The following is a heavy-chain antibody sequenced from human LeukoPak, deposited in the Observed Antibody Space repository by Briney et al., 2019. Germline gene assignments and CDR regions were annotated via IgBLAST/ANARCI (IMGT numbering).Heavy chain of an antibody. D-gene: IGHD3-10*01. Sequence: GGSLRLSCAASGFTFSDHHIDWVRQAPGKGLEWVGRIRNKANSYTTEYAASVKGRFTISRDDSKNSLYLQVNSLKTEDTAVYYCARGSYFDYWGQGTLVTVSS. CDR3: ARGSYFDY. V-gene: IGHV3-72*01. J-gene: IGHJ4*02. CDR1: GFTFSDHH. CDR2: IRNKANSYTT.